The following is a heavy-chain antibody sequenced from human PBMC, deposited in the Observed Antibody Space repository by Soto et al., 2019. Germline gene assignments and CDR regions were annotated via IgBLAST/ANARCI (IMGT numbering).Heavy chain of an antibody. CDR3: STRAYDTNGYYRFDH. Sequence: ETLALPCAVCGGSFSGHSWTWIRQSPGKGLEWIGDINHSGRVNYSPSLKSRVTISLDTSKNQFSLTLSAVTAADTAMYYCSTRAYDTNGYYRFDHWGQGTLVTVSS. J-gene: IGHJ5*01. V-gene: IGHV4-34*01. CDR1: GGSFSGHS. CDR2: INHSGRV. D-gene: IGHD3-22*01.